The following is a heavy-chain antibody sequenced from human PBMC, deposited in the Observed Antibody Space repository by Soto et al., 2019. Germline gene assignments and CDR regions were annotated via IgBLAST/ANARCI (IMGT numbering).Heavy chain of an antibody. D-gene: IGHD3-3*01. J-gene: IGHJ4*02. Sequence: ASVKVSCKASGGTFSSYAISWVRQAPGQGLEWMGGIIPIFGTANYAQKFQGRVTITADESTSTAYMELSSLRSEDTAVYYCARGVRFLEWLLPFDYWGQGTLVTVSS. CDR1: GGTFSSYA. V-gene: IGHV1-69*13. CDR3: ARGVRFLEWLLPFDY. CDR2: IIPIFGTA.